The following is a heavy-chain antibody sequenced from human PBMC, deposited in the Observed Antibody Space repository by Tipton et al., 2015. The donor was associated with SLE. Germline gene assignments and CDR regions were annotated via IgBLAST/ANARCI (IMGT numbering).Heavy chain of an antibody. V-gene: IGHV4-38-2*01. CDR3: ARTRGSLYYSYMDV. CDR1: GYTVTGTYY. Sequence: TLSLTCAVSGYTVTGTYYWGWIRQPPGGGLEWIGSVHHSGNTYSNLSLKSRVTMSIDSSKNQVSLKLTSVTAADTAVYFCARTRGSLYYSYMDVWGKGTTVTVSS. J-gene: IGHJ6*03. CDR2: VHHSGNT.